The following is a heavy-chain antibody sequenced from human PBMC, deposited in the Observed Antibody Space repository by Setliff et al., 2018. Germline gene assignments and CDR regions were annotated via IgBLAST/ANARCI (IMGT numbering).Heavy chain of an antibody. J-gene: IGHJ4*02. CDR2: IGHTGSI. D-gene: IGHD2-21*02. Sequence: SETLSLTCTVSGYSISSGYIRGWIRQPPGKGLEWVGNIGHTGSINYNPSLKSRLTISRDTSTDQVSLKLNSVTATDTAVYYCARGLGHGGDSDYWGQGILVTVSS. V-gene: IGHV4-38-2*02. CDR1: GYSISSGYI. CDR3: ARGLGHGGDSDY.